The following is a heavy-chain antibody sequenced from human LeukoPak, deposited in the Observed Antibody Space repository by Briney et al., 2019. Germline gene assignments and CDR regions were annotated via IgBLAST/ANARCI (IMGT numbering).Heavy chain of an antibody. V-gene: IGHV3-23*01. J-gene: IGHJ4*02. Sequence: GGSLRLSCAASGFTFSSYAMSWVRQAPGKGLEWVSSISGSDGTTYYADSVKGRFTISRDNSKYTLSLQMNSLRDDDTAVYYCARRFNMAGGTYYFDYWGQGTLVTVSS. CDR2: ISGSDGTT. D-gene: IGHD6-19*01. CDR3: ARRFNMAGGTYYFDY. CDR1: GFTFSSYA.